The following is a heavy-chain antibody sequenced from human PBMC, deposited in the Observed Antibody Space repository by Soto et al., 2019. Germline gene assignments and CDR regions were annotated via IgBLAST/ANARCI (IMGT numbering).Heavy chain of an antibody. CDR2: IYPGDADI. CDR1: GYRFTIFW. Sequence: PGESLKISCKGSGYRFTIFWIGWVRQMPGKGLEWLGIIYPGDADIRYTPSFQGQVTMSADKSISTAYLQWSSLKASDTAIYYCARGIEMARIGWFDPWGQGTLVTVSS. CDR3: ARGIEMARIGWFDP. J-gene: IGHJ5*02. V-gene: IGHV5-51*01. D-gene: IGHD5-12*01.